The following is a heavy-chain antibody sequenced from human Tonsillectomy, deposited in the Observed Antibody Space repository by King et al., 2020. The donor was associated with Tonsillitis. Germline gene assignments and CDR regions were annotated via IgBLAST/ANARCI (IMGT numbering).Heavy chain of an antibody. Sequence: HVQLVESGAEVKKPGSSVKVSCKASGGTFSSYAISWVRQAPGQGLEWMGGIIPIFGTANYAQKFQGRVTITADESTSTAYMELSSLRSEDTAVYYCARGRPYCYDSSGYYYFDYWGQGTLVTVSS. CDR3: ARGRPYCYDSSGYYYFDY. CDR1: GGTFSSYA. CDR2: IIPIFGTA. J-gene: IGHJ4*02. V-gene: IGHV1-69*01. D-gene: IGHD3-22*01.